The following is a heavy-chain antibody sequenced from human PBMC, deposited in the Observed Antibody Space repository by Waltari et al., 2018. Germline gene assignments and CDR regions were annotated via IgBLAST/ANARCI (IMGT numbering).Heavy chain of an antibody. CDR1: GYTFTGYY. CDR2: INPKRGST. Sequence: QVQLVQSGAEVKKPGASVKVSCKASGYTFTGYYMHWVRQAPGQGLEWNAWINPKRGSTKIAPKFQGRLTMTRDTSISPAYMELSRLRSDDTAVYYCASGEPTATYYYYYGMDVWGQGTTVTVSS. D-gene: IGHD3-10*01. J-gene: IGHJ6*02. CDR3: ASGEPTATYYYYYGMDV. V-gene: IGHV1-2*02.